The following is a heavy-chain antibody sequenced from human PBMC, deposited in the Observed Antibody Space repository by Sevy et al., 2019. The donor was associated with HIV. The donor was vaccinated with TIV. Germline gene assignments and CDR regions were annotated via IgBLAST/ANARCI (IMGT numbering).Heavy chain of an antibody. Sequence: GGSLRLSCATSGFTFNSHGMHWVRQAPGKGLEWVSFIQYDGGNKNYADSVKGRFTISRDNSKNILYLQLSSLRTEDTALYYCVKDPLISLGADLFDYWGQRTLVTVSS. V-gene: IGHV3-30*02. CDR3: VKDPLISLGADLFDY. D-gene: IGHD7-27*01. CDR2: IQYDGGNK. CDR1: GFTFNSHG. J-gene: IGHJ4*02.